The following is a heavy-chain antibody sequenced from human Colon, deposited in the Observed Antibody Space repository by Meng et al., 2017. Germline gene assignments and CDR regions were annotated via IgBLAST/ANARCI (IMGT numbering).Heavy chain of an antibody. Sequence: VPRHEPGPRPVKPSQNPSLTCTVSGGSLSSDTYYWTWIRQDPGKGLEWIGIINHSGSTYYNPSLKSRVTMSLDTSKQQFSLKLISVTAADTAVYFCARGLNEGGLAHNWFDPWGQGTLVTVSS. CDR2: INHSGST. D-gene: IGHD1-1*01. CDR1: GGSLSSDTYY. V-gene: IGHV4-31*03. J-gene: IGHJ5*02. CDR3: ARGLNEGGLAHNWFDP.